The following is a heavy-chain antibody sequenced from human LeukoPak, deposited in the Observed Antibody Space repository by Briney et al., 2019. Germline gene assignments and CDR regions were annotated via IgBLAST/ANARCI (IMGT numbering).Heavy chain of an antibody. J-gene: IGHJ6*02. CDR1: GYTFTSYG. V-gene: IGHV1-18*01. CDR2: ISAYNGNT. Sequence: PGASVKVSCKASGYTFTSYGISWVRQAPGQGLEWMGWISAYNGNTNYAQKLQGRVTITADESTSTAYMELSSLRSEDTAVYYCARVPPGVVIRYYYYGMDVWGQGTTVTVSS. D-gene: IGHD3-3*01. CDR3: ARVPPGVVIRYYYYGMDV.